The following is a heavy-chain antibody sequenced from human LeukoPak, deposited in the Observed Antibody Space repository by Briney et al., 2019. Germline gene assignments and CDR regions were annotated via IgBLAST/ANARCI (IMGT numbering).Heavy chain of an antibody. CDR3: ARDSHCSGGSCSYYFDY. D-gene: IGHD2-15*01. J-gene: IGHJ4*02. Sequence: PGGSLRLCCAASGFTFSSYGMHWDRQAPGKGLEWVAVIWYDGSNKYYADSVKGRFTISRDNSKNTLYLQMNSLRAEDTAVYYCARDSHCSGGSCSYYFDYWGQGTLVTVSS. V-gene: IGHV3-33*01. CDR1: GFTFSSYG. CDR2: IWYDGSNK.